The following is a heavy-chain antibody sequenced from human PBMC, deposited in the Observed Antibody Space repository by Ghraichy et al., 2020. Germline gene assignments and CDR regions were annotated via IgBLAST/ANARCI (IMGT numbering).Heavy chain of an antibody. CDR3: GTGYSSGWPPLDAFDI. CDR2: ISSSSSTI. V-gene: IGHV3-48*01. Sequence: GGSLRLSCAASGFTFSSYSMNWVRQAPGKGLEWVSYISSSSSTIYYADSVKGRFTISRDNAKNSLYLQMNSLRAEDTAVYYCGTGYSSGWPPLDAFDIWGQGTMVTVSS. D-gene: IGHD6-19*01. J-gene: IGHJ3*02. CDR1: GFTFSSYS.